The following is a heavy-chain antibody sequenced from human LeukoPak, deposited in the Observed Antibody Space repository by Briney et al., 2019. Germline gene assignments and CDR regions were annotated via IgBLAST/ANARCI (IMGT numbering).Heavy chain of an antibody. Sequence: ASVKVSCKASGYTFTSYYMHWVRQAPGQGLEWMGLINPTGGSTGYAQKFQGRVTMTRDMSTSTDYMELSSLRSEDTAIYYCARDNSVGDNAWWFDPWGQGTLVTVSS. D-gene: IGHD1-26*01. CDR3: ARDNSVGDNAWWFDP. CDR2: INPTGGST. V-gene: IGHV1-46*01. CDR1: GYTFTSYY. J-gene: IGHJ5*02.